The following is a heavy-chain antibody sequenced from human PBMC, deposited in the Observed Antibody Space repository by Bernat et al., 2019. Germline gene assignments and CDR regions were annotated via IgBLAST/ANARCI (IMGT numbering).Heavy chain of an antibody. CDR1: GFTFGSYG. Sequence: QVQLVESGGGVVQPGRSLRLSCAASGFTFGSYGMHWVRQAPGKGLEWVAVISYDGSNKYYADSVKGRFTISRDNSKNTLYLQMNSLRAEDTAVYYCAKPPQYYYDSSGVDYWGQGTLVTVSS. J-gene: IGHJ4*02. CDR2: ISYDGSNK. D-gene: IGHD3-22*01. CDR3: AKPPQYYYDSSGVDY. V-gene: IGHV3-30*18.